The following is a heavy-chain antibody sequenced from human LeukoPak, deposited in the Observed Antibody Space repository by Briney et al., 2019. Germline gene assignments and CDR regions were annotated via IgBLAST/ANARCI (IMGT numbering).Heavy chain of an antibody. D-gene: IGHD2-15*01. CDR1: GGSISSGDYY. CDR2: IYYSGST. Sequence: SETLSLTCTVSGGSISSGDYYWSWIRQPPGQGPEWIGYIYYSGSTYYNPSLKSRVTISVDTSKNQFSLKLSSVTAADTAVYYCARARVYCSGGGCYGYYYYGMDVWGQGTTVTVAS. V-gene: IGHV4-30-4*01. J-gene: IGHJ6*02. CDR3: ARARVYCSGGGCYGYYYYGMDV.